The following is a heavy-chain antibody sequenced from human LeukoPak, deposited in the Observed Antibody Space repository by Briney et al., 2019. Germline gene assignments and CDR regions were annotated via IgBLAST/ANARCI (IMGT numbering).Heavy chain of an antibody. CDR2: IRATGDTT. CDR3: ARGGYTTYFDY. CDR1: GLTFSSYS. D-gene: IGHD6-13*01. V-gene: IGHV3-23*01. J-gene: IGHJ4*02. Sequence: GGSLRLSCAASGLTFSSYSMTWVRQAPGKGLQGVSSIRATGDTTFYADSVKGRFTISRDNFKNTLYLQMNSLRAEDTAVYYCARGGYTTYFDYWGQGFLVTVSS.